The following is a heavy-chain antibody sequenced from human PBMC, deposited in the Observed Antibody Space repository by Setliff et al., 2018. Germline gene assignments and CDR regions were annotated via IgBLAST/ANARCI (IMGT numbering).Heavy chain of an antibody. CDR3: ARDRSYYASGSFTKWFDY. CDR1: GGSVTSHY. Sequence: PSETLSLTCAVSGGSVTSHYWSWIRQPPGKGLEWIGFIFYSGDTNSNPSLKSRVTMSVDTSKNQFSLKLNSVTAADTATYYCARDRSYYASGSFTKWFDYWGQGALVTSPQ. CDR2: IFYSGDT. D-gene: IGHD3-10*01. J-gene: IGHJ4*02. V-gene: IGHV4-59*02.